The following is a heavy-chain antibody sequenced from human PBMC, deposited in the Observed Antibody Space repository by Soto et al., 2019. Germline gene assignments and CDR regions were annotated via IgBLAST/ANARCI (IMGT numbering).Heavy chain of an antibody. V-gene: IGHV4-4*07. J-gene: IGHJ6*02. Sequence: PSETLSLTCTVSGGSISSYYWSWIRQPAGKGLEWIGRIYTSGSTNYNPSLKSRVTMSVDTSKNQFSLKLSSVTAADTAVYYCAGPGGFLEWKPKSRRDRYGMDVWGQGTKVTVSS. CDR2: IYTSGST. D-gene: IGHD3-3*01. CDR1: GGSISSYY. CDR3: AGPGGFLEWKPKSRRDRYGMDV.